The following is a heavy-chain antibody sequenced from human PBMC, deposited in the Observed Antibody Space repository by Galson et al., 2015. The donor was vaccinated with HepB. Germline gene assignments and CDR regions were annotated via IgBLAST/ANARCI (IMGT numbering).Heavy chain of an antibody. J-gene: IGHJ6*03. Sequence: SVKVSCKVSGYTLTELSMHWVRQAPGKGLEWMGGFDPEDGETIYAQKFQGRVTMTEDTSTDTAYMELSSLRSEDTAVYYCATRSKRYYYGSGSRRPTHYYYYYMDVWGKGTTVTVSS. CDR2: FDPEDGET. V-gene: IGHV1-24*01. D-gene: IGHD3-10*01. CDR3: ATRSKRYYYGSGSRRPTHYYYYYMDV. CDR1: GYTLTELS.